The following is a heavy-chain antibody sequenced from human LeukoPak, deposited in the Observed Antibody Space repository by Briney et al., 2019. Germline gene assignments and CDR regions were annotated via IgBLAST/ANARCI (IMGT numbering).Heavy chain of an antibody. CDR2: INPNSGGT. CDR3: ARVSDRGAWYSSSWARFDP. J-gene: IGHJ5*02. V-gene: IGHV1-2*02. CDR1: GYTFTGYY. D-gene: IGHD6-13*01. Sequence: GASVKVSCKASGYTFTGYYMHWVRQAPGQGLEWMGWINPNSGGTNYAQKFQGRVTMTRDTSISTAYMELSRLRSDDTAVYYCARVSDRGAWYSSSWARFDPWGQGTLVTVSS.